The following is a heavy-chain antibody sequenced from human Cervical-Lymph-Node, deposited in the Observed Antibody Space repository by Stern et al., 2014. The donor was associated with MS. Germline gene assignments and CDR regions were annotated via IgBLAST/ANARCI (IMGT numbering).Heavy chain of an antibody. CDR3: ARASTTANNYYDGVDV. Sequence: QVQLVQSGAEVKNPGASVKVSCKASGYTFTDYYMQWMRQAPGQGLEWMGWINPTNGGTKSAQKFQGWVTMTRDTSTSTAYMELSRLRSDDTAIYYCARASTTANNYYDGVDVWGQGTTVTVTS. CDR1: GYTFTDYY. J-gene: IGHJ6*02. D-gene: IGHD1-1*01. V-gene: IGHV1-2*04. CDR2: INPTNGGT.